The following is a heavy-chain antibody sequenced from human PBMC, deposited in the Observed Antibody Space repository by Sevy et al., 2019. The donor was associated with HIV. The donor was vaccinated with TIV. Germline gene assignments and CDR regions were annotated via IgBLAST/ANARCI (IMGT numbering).Heavy chain of an antibody. J-gene: IGHJ4*02. CDR2: TYYRSKWYN. CDR1: GDSVSTNSAV. V-gene: IGHV6-1*01. CDR3: ARAGATIFGIVTMSFDV. D-gene: IGHD3-3*01. Sequence: KQSQTRSLTCAISGDSVSTNSAVWNWIRQSPSRGLEWLGRTYYRSKWYNDYSVSLKGRLTITPDTSKNQFSLHLKSVTADDTAVYFCARAGATIFGIVTMSFDVWGQGTLVTVSS.